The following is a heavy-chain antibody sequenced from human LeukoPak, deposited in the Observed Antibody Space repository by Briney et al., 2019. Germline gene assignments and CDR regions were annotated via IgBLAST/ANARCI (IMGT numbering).Heavy chain of an antibody. CDR1: GFTFSDFY. J-gene: IGHJ2*01. Sequence: GGSLRLSCAASGFTFSDFYMSWIRQSPVKGLEWISYISNSGSIISYADSVKGRFTISRDHAKNSLFLQMNSLRAEDTAVYYCAREMIFGLSRYFDLWGRGTLVTVSS. CDR2: ISNSGSII. D-gene: IGHD3/OR15-3a*01. V-gene: IGHV3-11*01. CDR3: AREMIFGLSRYFDL.